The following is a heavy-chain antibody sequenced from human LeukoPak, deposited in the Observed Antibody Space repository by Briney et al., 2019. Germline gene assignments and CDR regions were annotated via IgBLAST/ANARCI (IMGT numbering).Heavy chain of an antibody. CDR2: IYTSGST. V-gene: IGHV4-4*07. CDR1: GGSISSYY. CDR3: ARDTTVTRSSYYYYYMDV. D-gene: IGHD4-17*01. J-gene: IGHJ6*03. Sequence: SETLSLTCTVSGGSISSYYWSWIRQPAGKGLEWIGRIYTSGSTNYNPSLKSRVTMSVDTSKNQFSLKLSSVTAADTAVYYCARDTTVTRSSYYYYYMDVWGKGTTVTVSS.